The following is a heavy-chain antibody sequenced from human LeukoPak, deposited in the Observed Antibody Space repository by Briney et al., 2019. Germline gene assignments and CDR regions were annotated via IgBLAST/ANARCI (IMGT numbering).Heavy chain of an antibody. Sequence: PGGSLRLSCAASGFTFSAYGMTWVRQAPGKGLLWISHINGDGSSTGYADSVKGRFTISRDNAKNILYLQMNSLRAEDTAVYYCSRGTYPYSSDNWGQGALVTVSS. CDR2: INGDGSST. V-gene: IGHV3-74*01. D-gene: IGHD3-10*01. J-gene: IGHJ4*02. CDR3: SRGTYPYSSDN. CDR1: GFTFSAYG.